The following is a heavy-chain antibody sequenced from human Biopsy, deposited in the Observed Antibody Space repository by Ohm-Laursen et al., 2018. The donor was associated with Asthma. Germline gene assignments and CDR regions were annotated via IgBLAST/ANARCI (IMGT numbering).Heavy chain of an antibody. J-gene: IGHJ5*02. CDR3: ARDGGGAAASP. CDR1: GGSISSGGYY. D-gene: IGHD2-2*01. V-gene: IGHV4-31*03. Sequence: TLSLTCTVSGGSISSGGYYWSWIRQHPGKGLEWIGYIYYSGSTYYNPSLESRVIISVDMSKNQFSLNLSSVTAADTAVYYCARDGGGAAASPWGQETLVTVSS. CDR2: IYYSGST.